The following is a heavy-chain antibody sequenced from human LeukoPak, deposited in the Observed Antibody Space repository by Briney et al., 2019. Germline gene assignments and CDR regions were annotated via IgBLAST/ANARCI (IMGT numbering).Heavy chain of an antibody. CDR1: GFTVSSNY. CDR3: ARDLHPRLTGYFDY. CDR2: IYSGGST. V-gene: IGHV3-53*01. D-gene: IGHD3-16*01. Sequence: GGSLRLSCAASGFTVSSNYMSWIRQAPGKGLEWVSVIYSGGSTYYADSVEGRFTVSRDNSKNTLYLEMRSLRAEDTAVYYCARDLHPRLTGYFDYWGQGTLVTVSS. J-gene: IGHJ4*02.